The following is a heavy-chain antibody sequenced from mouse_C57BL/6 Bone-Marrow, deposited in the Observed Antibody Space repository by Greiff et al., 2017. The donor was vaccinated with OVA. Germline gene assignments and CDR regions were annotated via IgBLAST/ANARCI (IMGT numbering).Heavy chain of an antibody. Sequence: VKLMESGPGLVAPSQSLSITCTVSGFSLTGYGVSWVRQPPGKGLEWLGVIWGDGSTNYHSALISRLSISKDNSKSQVVLKLNSLQTDDTATYYCAKGPLWLRRPYFDYWGQGTTLTVSS. V-gene: IGHV2-3*01. D-gene: IGHD2-2*01. CDR3: AKGPLWLRRPYFDY. CDR2: IWGDGST. J-gene: IGHJ2*01. CDR1: GFSLTGYG.